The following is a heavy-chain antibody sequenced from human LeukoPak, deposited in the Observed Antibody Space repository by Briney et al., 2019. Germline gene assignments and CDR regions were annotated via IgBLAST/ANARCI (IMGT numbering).Heavy chain of an antibody. CDR2: ISGSGGST. D-gene: IGHD3-3*01. CDR3: VKDSPVRATIFGVVIGDYYYGMDV. CDR1: GFTFSSYA. J-gene: IGHJ6*02. V-gene: IGHV3-23*01. Sequence: GGSLRLSCAASGFTFSSYAMSWVRQAPGKGLEWVSAISGSGGSTYYADSVKGRSTISRDNSKNTLYLQMNSLRAEDTAVYYCVKDSPVRATIFGVVIGDYYYGMDVWGQGTTVTVSS.